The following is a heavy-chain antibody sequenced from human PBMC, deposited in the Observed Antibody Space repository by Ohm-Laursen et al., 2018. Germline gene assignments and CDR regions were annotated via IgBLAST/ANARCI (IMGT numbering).Heavy chain of an antibody. CDR2: ISGSGGST. CDR3: EKDHNLYYYDIKGADY. Sequence: GSLRLSCTASGFTFSNYAMTWVRQAPGKGLEWVSAISGSGGSTYYADSVKGRFTISRDNSKNTLYLQMNSLRAEDTAVYYCEKDHNLYYYDIKGADYWGQGTLVTVSS. J-gene: IGHJ4*02. CDR1: GFTFSNYA. V-gene: IGHV3-23*01. D-gene: IGHD3-22*01.